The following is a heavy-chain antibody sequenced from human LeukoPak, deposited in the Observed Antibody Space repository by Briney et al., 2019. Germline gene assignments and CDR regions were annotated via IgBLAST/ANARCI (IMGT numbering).Heavy chain of an antibody. V-gene: IGHV1-69*01. CDR3: AEYIAVAGPDAFDI. J-gene: IGHJ3*02. CDR2: IIPIFGTA. D-gene: IGHD6-19*01. CDR1: GGTFSSYA. Sequence: GSSVKVSCKASGGTFSSYAISWVRQAPGQGLEWMGGIIPIFGTANYAQKFQGRVTITADESTSTAYMELGSLRSEDTAVYYCAEYIAVAGPDAFDIWGQGTMVTVSS.